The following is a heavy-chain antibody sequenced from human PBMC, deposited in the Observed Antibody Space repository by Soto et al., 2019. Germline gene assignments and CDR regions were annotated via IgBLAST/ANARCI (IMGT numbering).Heavy chain of an antibody. CDR1: GGSISAAGDS. Sequence: PSETLSLTCAVSGGSISAAGDSWSWIRQPPGGGLEWIGYIYHSGTFLYNPSLKTRLTMSLARSNNQFSLKLSSVTAADTAVYYCARSVMVRGLLFWAPFDYWCQGTLVTVSA. J-gene: IGHJ4*02. V-gene: IGHV4-30-2*01. CDR3: ARSVMVRGLLFWAPFDY. D-gene: IGHD3-10*01. CDR2: IYHSGTF.